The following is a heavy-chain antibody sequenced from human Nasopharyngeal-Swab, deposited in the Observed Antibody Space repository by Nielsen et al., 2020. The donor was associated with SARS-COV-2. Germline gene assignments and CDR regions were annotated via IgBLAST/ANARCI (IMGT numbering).Heavy chain of an antibody. CDR2: IGPYNGNT. D-gene: IGHD6-6*01. J-gene: IGHJ6*02. V-gene: IGHV1-18*01. Sequence: ASVKVSCKASGYTLTSYGISWVRQAPGQGLEWMGWIGPYNGNTNYAQKLQGRVTMTTDTSTSTAYMEPRSLRSDDTAVYYCARTEYSSSAGQEGYNYYYHGMDVWGQGTTVTVSS. CDR3: ARTEYSSSAGQEGYNYYYHGMDV. CDR1: GYTLTSYG.